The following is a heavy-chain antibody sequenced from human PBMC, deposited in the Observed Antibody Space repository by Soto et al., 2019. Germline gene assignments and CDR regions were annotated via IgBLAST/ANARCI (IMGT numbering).Heavy chain of an antibody. Sequence: EVKLVESRGGVVQPGGSLRLSCVASGFSFSTWMHWVRQAPGKGLEWLSRINSDGSSISYADFVKGRFTVSRDNVKNTLYLQIDSLTVEDTAVYYCTRGASGYGNFDYWGQGVLLTVS. D-gene: IGHD5-12*01. J-gene: IGHJ4*02. CDR1: GFSFSTW. CDR3: TRGASGYGNFDY. V-gene: IGHV3-74*01. CDR2: INSDGSSI.